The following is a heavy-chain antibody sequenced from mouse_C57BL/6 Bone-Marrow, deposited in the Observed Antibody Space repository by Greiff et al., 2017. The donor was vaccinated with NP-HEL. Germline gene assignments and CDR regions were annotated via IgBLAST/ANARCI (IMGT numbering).Heavy chain of an antibody. CDR2: INPETGGT. Sequence: QVQLQQSGAELVRPGASVTLSCKASGYTFTDYEMHWVKQTPVHGLEWIGAINPETGGTAYNQKFKGKAILTADKSSSTAYMELRSLTSEDSAVYYCTRFYDVRWGQGTTLTVSS. CDR1: GYTFTDYE. D-gene: IGHD2-12*01. V-gene: IGHV1-15*01. J-gene: IGHJ2*01. CDR3: TRFYDVR.